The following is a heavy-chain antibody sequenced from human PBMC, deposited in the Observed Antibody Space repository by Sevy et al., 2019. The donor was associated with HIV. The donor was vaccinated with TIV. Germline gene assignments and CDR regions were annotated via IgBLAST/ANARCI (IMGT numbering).Heavy chain of an antibody. CDR2: IWYDGSNK. CDR3: ARDLAYYDSSGYYGLGGFDY. D-gene: IGHD3-22*01. Sequence: GGSLRLSCAASAFTFSSYGMHWVRQAPGKGLEWVAVIWYDGSNKYYADSVKGRFTISRDNSKNTLYLQMNSLRAEDTAVYYCARDLAYYDSSGYYGLGGFDYWGQGTLVTVSS. J-gene: IGHJ4*02. V-gene: IGHV3-33*01. CDR1: AFTFSSYG.